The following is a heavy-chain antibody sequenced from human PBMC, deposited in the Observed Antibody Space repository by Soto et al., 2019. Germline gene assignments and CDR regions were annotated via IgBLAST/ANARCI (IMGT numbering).Heavy chain of an antibody. V-gene: IGHV4-4*07. CDR2: IYTSGST. J-gene: IGHJ6*02. Sequence: PSETLSLTCTVSGGSISSYYWSWIRQPAGKGLEWIGRIYTSGSTNYNPSLKSRVTMSVDTSKNQFSLKLSSVTAADTAVYYCAREWGSLYKGAVAGDYYYYYGMDLWGQGTTVTVS. CDR3: AREWGSLYKGAVAGDYYYYYGMDL. D-gene: IGHD6-19*01. CDR1: GGSISSYY.